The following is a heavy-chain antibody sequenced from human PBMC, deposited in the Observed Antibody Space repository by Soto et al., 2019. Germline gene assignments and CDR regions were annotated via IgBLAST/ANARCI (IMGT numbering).Heavy chain of an antibody. V-gene: IGHV4-59*08. CDR1: GGSISSYY. J-gene: IGHJ4*02. Sequence: PSQTLSLTCTVSGGSISSYYWSWIRQPPGKGLEWIGYIYYSGSTNYNPSLKSRVTISVDTSKNQFSLKLSSVTAADTAVYYCAGHSDYGSGNDYFDYWGQGTLVTVS. CDR2: IYYSGST. CDR3: AGHSDYGSGNDYFDY. D-gene: IGHD3-10*01.